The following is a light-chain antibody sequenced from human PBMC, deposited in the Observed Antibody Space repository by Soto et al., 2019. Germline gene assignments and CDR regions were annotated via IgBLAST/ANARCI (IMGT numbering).Light chain of an antibody. CDR1: QSVSGN. CDR3: QQYNDWPPT. J-gene: IGKJ1*01. V-gene: IGKV3-15*01. CDR2: GAS. Sequence: EIVMTQSPATLSVSPWERATLSCRASQSVSGNLVWYQQKPGQAPRLLIYGASTRATGIPARFSGSGSGTEFTLTISNLQSEDFAVYYWQQYNDWPPTCGQGTKVEIK.